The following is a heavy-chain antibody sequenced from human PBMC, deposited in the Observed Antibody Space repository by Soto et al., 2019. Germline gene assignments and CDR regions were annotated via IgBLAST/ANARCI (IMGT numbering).Heavy chain of an antibody. Sequence: PSETLSLTCTVSGGSINSYYWSWIRQSPGEGLEWIGYVYYTGSTNYNPSLKSRVAISVDTSKNQFSLKLRSVTAADTAVYYCARGSGSGRHWFDPWGQGTLVTVSS. CDR2: VYYTGST. D-gene: IGHD3-10*01. CDR1: GGSINSYY. V-gene: IGHV4-59*01. CDR3: ARGSGSGRHWFDP. J-gene: IGHJ5*02.